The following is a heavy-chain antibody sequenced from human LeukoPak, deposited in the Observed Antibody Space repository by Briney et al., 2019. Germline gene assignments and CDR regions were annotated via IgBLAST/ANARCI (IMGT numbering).Heavy chain of an antibody. V-gene: IGHV3-33*01. J-gene: IGHJ4*02. Sequence: PGRSLRLSCAASGFTFSSYGMHWVRQAPGKGLEWVAVIWYDGSNKYYADSVKGRFTISRDNSKNTLYLQMNSLRAEDTAVYYCARLAHQTDFDYSNYVDLDYWGQGTLATVSS. CDR3: ARLAHQTDFDYSNYVDLDY. D-gene: IGHD4-11*01. CDR2: IWYDGSNK. CDR1: GFTFSSYG.